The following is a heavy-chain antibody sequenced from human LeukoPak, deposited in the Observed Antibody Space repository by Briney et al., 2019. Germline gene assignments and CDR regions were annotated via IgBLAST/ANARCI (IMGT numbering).Heavy chain of an antibody. CDR3: ARHVTYYYDSSGYYQDPIAKLWFDP. CDR1: GGSFSGYY. J-gene: IGHJ5*02. CDR2: INHSGST. V-gene: IGHV4-34*01. D-gene: IGHD3-22*01. Sequence: SETLSLTCAVYGGSFSGYYWSWIRQPPGKGLEWIGEINHSGSTNYNPSLKSRVTISVDTSKNQFSLKLSSVTAADTAVYYCARHVTYYYDSSGYYQDPIAKLWFDPWGQGTLVTVSS.